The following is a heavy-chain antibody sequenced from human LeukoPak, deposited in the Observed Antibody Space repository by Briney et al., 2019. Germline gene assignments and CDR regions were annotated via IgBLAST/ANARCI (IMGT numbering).Heavy chain of an antibody. CDR1: GGSISSSSYY. CDR2: IYYSGST. V-gene: IGHV4-39*01. CDR3: ARRGSSTQRFDY. Sequence: SETLSLTCTVSGGSISSSSYYWGWIRQPPGKGLEWIGSIYYSGSTYYDPSLKSRVTISVDTSKNQFSLKLSSVTAADTAVYYCARRGSSTQRFDYWGQGTLVTVSS. D-gene: IGHD6-13*01. J-gene: IGHJ4*02.